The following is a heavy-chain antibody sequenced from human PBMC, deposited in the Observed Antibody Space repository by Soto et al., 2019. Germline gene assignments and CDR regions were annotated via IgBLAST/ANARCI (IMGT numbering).Heavy chain of an antibody. CDR1: GFTFSSYG. J-gene: IGHJ5*02. CDR3: ARWGSQTGTPEWDWFDP. D-gene: IGHD1-1*01. CDR2: IWYDGSNK. Sequence: GGSLRLSCAASGFTFSSYGMHWVRQAPGKGLEWVAVIWYDGSNKYYADSVKGRFTISRDNSKNTLYLQMNSLRAEDTAVYYCARWGSQTGTPEWDWFDPWGQGTLVTVSS. V-gene: IGHV3-33*01.